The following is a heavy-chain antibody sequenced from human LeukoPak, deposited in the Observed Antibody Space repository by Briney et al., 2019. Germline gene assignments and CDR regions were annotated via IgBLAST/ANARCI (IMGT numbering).Heavy chain of an antibody. V-gene: IGHV4-39*07. D-gene: IGHD6-19*01. J-gene: IGHJ3*02. CDR1: GGSMSSSSYY. CDR3: ARDWVPTNLAVAHAFDI. CDR2: IYYKGST. Sequence: AETLSLTCTVSGGSMSSSSYYWGWIRQTPGKGLEWIGSIYYKGSTYYNPSLRSRVTISLDTSKNLLSLKLSSVTAADTAVYYCARDWVPTNLAVAHAFDIWGQGTTVTVSS.